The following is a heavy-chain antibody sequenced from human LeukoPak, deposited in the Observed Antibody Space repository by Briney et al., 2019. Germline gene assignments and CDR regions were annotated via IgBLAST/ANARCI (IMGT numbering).Heavy chain of an antibody. J-gene: IGHJ4*02. CDR3: TKTGGPWD. Sequence: GGSLRLSCAASGFTVITSFMSWVRQAPGKGLEWISVIYNDGTTYYADSVKGRFTVSRDNPKNTLYLQMNTLRAEDTAVYYCTKTGGPWDWGQGTLVTVSS. CDR2: IYNDGTT. D-gene: IGHD7-27*01. V-gene: IGHV3-53*01. CDR1: GFTVITSF.